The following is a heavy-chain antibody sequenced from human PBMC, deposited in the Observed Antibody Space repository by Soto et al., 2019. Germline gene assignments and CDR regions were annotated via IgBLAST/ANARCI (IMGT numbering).Heavy chain of an antibody. Sequence: GGSLRLSCAASGFTFSSYWMSWVRQAPGKGLEWVANIKQDGSEKYYVDSVKGRFTISRDNAKNSLYLQMNSLRAEDTAVYYCASSGGVVVAATQVRSGYFDYWGQGTLVTVSS. CDR3: ASSGGVVVAATQVRSGYFDY. V-gene: IGHV3-7*01. CDR2: IKQDGSEK. D-gene: IGHD2-15*01. J-gene: IGHJ4*02. CDR1: GFTFSSYW.